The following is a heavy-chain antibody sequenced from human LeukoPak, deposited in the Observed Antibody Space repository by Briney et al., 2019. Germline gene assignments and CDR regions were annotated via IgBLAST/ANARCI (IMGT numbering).Heavy chain of an antibody. D-gene: IGHD3-22*01. CDR1: GGSISSSSYY. J-gene: IGHJ5*02. CDR3: ARAPDSSGYYPNWFDP. V-gene: IGHV4-39*07. Sequence: SETLSLTCTVSGGSISSSSYYWGWIRQPPGKGLEWIGSIYYSGSTYYNPSLKSRVTISVDTSKNQFSLKLSSVTATDTAVYYCARAPDSSGYYPNWFDPWGQGTLVTVSS. CDR2: IYYSGST.